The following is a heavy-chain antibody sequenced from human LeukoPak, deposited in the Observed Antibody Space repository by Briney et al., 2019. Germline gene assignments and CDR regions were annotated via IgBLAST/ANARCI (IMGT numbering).Heavy chain of an antibody. CDR2: ISSSSCI. CDR1: GFTFSSYS. V-gene: IGHV3-21*01. J-gene: IGHJ4*02. Sequence: GGSLRLSCAASGFTFSSYSMNWVRRAPGKGLEWVSSISSSSCIYYADSVKGRFTISRDNAKNSLYLQMNSLRAEDTAVYYCASYGDYPRRDYWGQGTLVTVSS. D-gene: IGHD4-17*01. CDR3: ASYGDYPRRDY.